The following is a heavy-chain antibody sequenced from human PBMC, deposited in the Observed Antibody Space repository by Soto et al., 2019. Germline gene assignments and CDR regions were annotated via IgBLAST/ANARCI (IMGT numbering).Heavy chain of an antibody. CDR3: ARLYLDYYYYYGMDV. Sequence: SGPTLVNPTQTLTLTCTFSGFSLSTSGMCVSLIRQPPGKALEWLALIDWDDDKYYSTSLKTRLTISKDTSKNQVVLTMTNMDPVDTATYYCARLYLDYYYYYGMDVWGQGTTVTVYS. CDR2: IDWDDDK. CDR1: GFSLSTSGMC. V-gene: IGHV2-70*01. J-gene: IGHJ6*02.